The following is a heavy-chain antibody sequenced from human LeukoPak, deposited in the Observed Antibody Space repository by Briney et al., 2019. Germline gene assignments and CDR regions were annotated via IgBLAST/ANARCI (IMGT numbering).Heavy chain of an antibody. J-gene: IGHJ4*02. CDR2: INPNGGGT. CDR1: GYTFTGYY. CDR3: ARGGMGATMPFDY. D-gene: IGHD1-26*01. V-gene: IGHV1-2*02. Sequence: GASVKVSCKASGYTFTGYYMHWVRQAPGQGLEWMGWINPNGGGTNYAQKFQGRVTMTRDTSISTAYMELSRLRSDDTAVYYCARGGMGATMPFDYWGQGTLVTVSS.